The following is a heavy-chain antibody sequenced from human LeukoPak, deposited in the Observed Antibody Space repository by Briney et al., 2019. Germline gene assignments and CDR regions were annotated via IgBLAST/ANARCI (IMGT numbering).Heavy chain of an antibody. CDR3: ARGGGFSWAATRTPFDY. D-gene: IGHD2-15*01. J-gene: IGHJ4*02. V-gene: IGHV1-2*02. CDR2: INPNSGGT. Sequence: ASVKVSCKASGYTFTGYYMHWVRQAPGQGLEWMGWINPNSGGTNYAQKFQGRVTMTRDTSISTAYMELSRLRSDDTAVYYCARGGGFSWAATRTPFDYWGQGTLVTVSS. CDR1: GYTFTGYY.